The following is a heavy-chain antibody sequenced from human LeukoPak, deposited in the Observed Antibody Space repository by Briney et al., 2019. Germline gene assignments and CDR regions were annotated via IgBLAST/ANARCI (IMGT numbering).Heavy chain of an antibody. D-gene: IGHD4-17*01. CDR2: IYHSGST. CDR3: AGMTTVTIPTGAFDI. J-gene: IGHJ3*02. Sequence: YIYHSGSTYYNPSLKSRVTISVDRSKNQFSLKLSSVTAADTAVYYCAGMTTVTIPTGAFDIWGQGTMVTVSS. V-gene: IGHV4-30-2*01.